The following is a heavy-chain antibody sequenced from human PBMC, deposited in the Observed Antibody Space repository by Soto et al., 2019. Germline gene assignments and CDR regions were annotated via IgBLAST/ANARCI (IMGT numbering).Heavy chain of an antibody. CDR2: IYYRGTT. D-gene: IGHD3-3*01. CDR3: AGRYGRLDSDFWSGNIDY. V-gene: IGHV4-30-4*01. J-gene: IGHJ4*02. CDR1: GGSISSGDYC. Sequence: QVQLQESGPGLVKPSQTLSLTCTVSGGSISSGDYCWSWIRQPPGKGLEWVGCIYYRGTTYFNPSLKRRLTISLDTSKNHFSLKLSSVAAADRAVYYCAGRYGRLDSDFWSGNIDYWGQGSLVTVSS.